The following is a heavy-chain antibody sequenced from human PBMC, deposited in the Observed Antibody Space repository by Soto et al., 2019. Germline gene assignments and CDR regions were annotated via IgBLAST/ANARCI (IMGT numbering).Heavy chain of an antibody. CDR1: GYTFTSYD. CDR3: ARVLSPQYSSGWAYYYYGMDV. V-gene: IGHV1-8*01. CDR2: MNPNSGNT. J-gene: IGHJ6*02. D-gene: IGHD6-19*01. Sequence: GASVKVSCKASGYTFTSYDINWVRQATGQGLEWMGWMNPNSGNTGYAQKFQGRVTMTRNTSISTAYMELSSLRSEDTAVYYCARVLSPQYSSGWAYYYYGMDVWGQGTTVTVSS.